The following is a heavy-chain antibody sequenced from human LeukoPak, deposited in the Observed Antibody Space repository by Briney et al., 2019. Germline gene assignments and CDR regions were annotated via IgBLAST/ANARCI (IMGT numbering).Heavy chain of an antibody. D-gene: IGHD2-2*01. Sequence: GESLKISCKASGYTFTTYYMHWVRQAPGQGLEWLGIINPSGGTTYYAQKFQGRVTMTRDTSTSTVYMELSSLRSEDTAVYYCARDLGRSISCRGRFDPWGQGTLVTVSS. J-gene: IGHJ5*02. V-gene: IGHV1-46*01. CDR3: ARDLGRSISCRGRFDP. CDR1: GYTFTTYY. CDR2: INPSGGTT.